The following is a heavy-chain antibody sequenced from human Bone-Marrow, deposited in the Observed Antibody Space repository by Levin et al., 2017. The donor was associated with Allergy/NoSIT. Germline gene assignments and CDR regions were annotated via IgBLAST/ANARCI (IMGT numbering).Heavy chain of an antibody. J-gene: IGHJ5*01. V-gene: IGHV3-9*01. D-gene: IGHD2-2*01. CDR1: GFTFDDCV. Sequence: LSLPCAASGFTFDDCVMHWVRQAPGKGLEWVSSINWNGGNLDYADSVKGRFIISRDNSKNSLFLQMNSLRTEDTALYYCAKGGSSYYTWFDSWGQGARVIVSS. CDR3: AKGGSSYYTWFDS. CDR2: INWNGGNL.